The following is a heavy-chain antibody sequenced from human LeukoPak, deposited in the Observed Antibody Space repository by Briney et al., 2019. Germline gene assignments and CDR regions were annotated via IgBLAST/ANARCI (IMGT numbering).Heavy chain of an antibody. CDR3: ARDSHSSWYFDY. D-gene: IGHD2-15*01. V-gene: IGHV3-53*01. J-gene: IGHJ4*02. CDR2: IYSGGST. Sequence: GGSLRLSRAASGFTVNSNYMSWVRQAPGKGLEWVSVIYSGGSTYYADSVKGRFTISRDNSKNTLFLQMNSLRAEDTAVYYCARDSHSSWYFDYWGEGCLVTVSS. CDR1: GFTVNSNY.